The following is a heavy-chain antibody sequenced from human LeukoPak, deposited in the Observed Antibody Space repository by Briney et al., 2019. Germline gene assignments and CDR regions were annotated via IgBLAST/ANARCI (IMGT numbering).Heavy chain of an antibody. V-gene: IGHV3-53*01. J-gene: IGHJ3*02. D-gene: IGHD5-12*01. CDR1: GFTVNSKY. CDR2: IYSGGST. CDR3: ARAVSGYDYGAFDI. Sequence: PGGSLRLSCAASGFTVNSKYMTWVRQAPGKGLEWVSVIYSGGSTYYADSVKGRFTISRGNSKNTLYLQVNSLRAEDTAVYYCARAVSGYDYGAFDIWGQGTMVTVSS.